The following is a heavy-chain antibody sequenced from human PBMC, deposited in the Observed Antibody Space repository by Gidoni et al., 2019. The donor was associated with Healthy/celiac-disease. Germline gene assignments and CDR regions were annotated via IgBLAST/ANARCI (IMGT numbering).Heavy chain of an antibody. D-gene: IGHD2-8*01. CDR2: ISWDGGST. Sequence: EVQLVESGGVVVQPGGSLRLSCAASGFTFDDYTMHWVRQAPGKGLEWVSFISWDGGSTYYADSVKGRFTISRDNSKNSLYLQMNSLRTEDTALYYCAKDIVGWDRCTNGVCYSAFDYWGQGTLVTVSS. CDR3: AKDIVGWDRCTNGVCYSAFDY. V-gene: IGHV3-43*01. CDR1: GFTFDDYT. J-gene: IGHJ4*02.